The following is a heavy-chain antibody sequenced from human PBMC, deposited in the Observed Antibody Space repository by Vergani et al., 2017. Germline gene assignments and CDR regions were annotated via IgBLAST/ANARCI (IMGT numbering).Heavy chain of an antibody. CDR3: ARQRPGSGWSPGDFDD. CDR1: ADSISSGSYY. J-gene: IGHJ4*02. Sequence: QLQLQQSGPGLVKPSETLFLTCTVSADSISSGSYYWGWIRQPPGKVLEWIGSIYYSGLTYYNPSLKSRVAISVYTSKNQFSLKVTSVTAADPAVYFCARQRPGSGWSPGDFDDWGQGILVTVSS. V-gene: IGHV4-39*01. CDR2: IYYSGLT. D-gene: IGHD6-19*01.